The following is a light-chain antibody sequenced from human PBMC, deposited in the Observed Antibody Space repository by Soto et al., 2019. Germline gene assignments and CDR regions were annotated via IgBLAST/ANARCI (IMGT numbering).Light chain of an antibody. CDR2: KDS. CDR1: ALPKQY. CDR3: QSADSSSSWI. J-gene: IGLJ2*01. Sequence: SYELTQPPSVSVSPGQTARITCSGDALPKQYAYWYRQKPGQAPVLVIFKDSERASGIPERFSGSNSGRTATFTISGVQAEDEADYHCQSADSSSSWIFGGGTKLTLL. V-gene: IGLV3-25*03.